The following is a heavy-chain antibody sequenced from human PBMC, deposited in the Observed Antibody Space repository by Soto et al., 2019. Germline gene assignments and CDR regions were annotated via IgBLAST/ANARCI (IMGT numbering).Heavy chain of an antibody. V-gene: IGHV3-23*01. CDR1: GLTFDSYA. Sequence: EVQLLESGGGLVQPGGYLRLSCAASGLTFDSYAMTWVRQAPGKGLEWVSTISGRGNNTYYAGSVKGRFTISRDNSNHTLYLQMNILRAEDTAIYYCANRGDCSRARFYWDPGIGHFDSWGQGTLVTVSS. CDR2: ISGRGNNT. D-gene: IGHD2-2*01. J-gene: IGHJ4*02. CDR3: ANRGDCSRARFYWDPGIGHFDS.